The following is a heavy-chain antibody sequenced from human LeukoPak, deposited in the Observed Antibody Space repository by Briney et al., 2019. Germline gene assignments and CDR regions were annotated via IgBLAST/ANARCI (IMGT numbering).Heavy chain of an antibody. CDR3: ARDPLDGYSGGWYYFDY. Sequence: GGSLRLSCAASGFTFSSYWMHWVRQAPGKGLVWVSRINSDGSSTSYADSVKGRFTISRDNAKNTLYLQMNSLRAEDTAVYYCARDPLDGYSGGWYYFDYWGQGTLVTVSS. CDR2: INSDGSST. D-gene: IGHD6-19*01. J-gene: IGHJ4*02. CDR1: GFTFSSYW. V-gene: IGHV3-74*01.